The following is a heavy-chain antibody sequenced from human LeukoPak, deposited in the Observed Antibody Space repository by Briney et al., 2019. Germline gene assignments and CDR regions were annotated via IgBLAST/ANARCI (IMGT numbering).Heavy chain of an antibody. V-gene: IGHV4-59*01. J-gene: IGHJ4*02. CDR1: GGSISSYY. CDR3: ARVPYRGGDCYPFDY. D-gene: IGHD2-21*02. Sequence: PSETLSLTCTDSGGSISSYYWSWIWQPPGKGLEWIGYIYYSGSTNYNPSLKSRVTISVDTSKNQFSLKLSSVTAADTAVYYCARVPYRGGDCYPFDYWGQGTLVTVSS. CDR2: IYYSGST.